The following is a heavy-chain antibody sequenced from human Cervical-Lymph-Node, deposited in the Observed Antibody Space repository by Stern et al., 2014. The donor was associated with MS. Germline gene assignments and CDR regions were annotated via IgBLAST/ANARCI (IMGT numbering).Heavy chain of an antibody. J-gene: IGHJ4*02. CDR1: GFSFSTSGVG. CDR3: AHEDTAMVMGY. CDR2: IYWDDDK. V-gene: IGHV2-5*02. Sequence: QVTLRESGPTLVQPTQTLTLTCTFSGFSFSTSGVGVGWIRQHPGKALEWLALIYWDDDKRYSPSRKSRLTITKDTTKNQVVLTMTNMDPVDPATYYCAHEDTAMVMGYWGQGTLVTVSS. D-gene: IGHD5-18*01.